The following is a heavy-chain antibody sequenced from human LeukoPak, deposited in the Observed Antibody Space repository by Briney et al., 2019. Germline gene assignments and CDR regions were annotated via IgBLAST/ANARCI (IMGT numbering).Heavy chain of an antibody. CDR2: ISYDGSNK. J-gene: IGHJ4*02. D-gene: IGHD3-22*01. CDR1: GFTSSSYA. CDR3: ARGGLRITMIVVVSPLFDY. V-gene: IGHV3-30-3*01. Sequence: PGRSLRLSCAASGFTSSSYAMHLVRQAPGKGLELVAVISYDGSNKYYADSVKGRFTISRDNSKNTLYLQMNSLRAEDTAVYYCARGGLRITMIVVVSPLFDYWGQGTLVTVSS.